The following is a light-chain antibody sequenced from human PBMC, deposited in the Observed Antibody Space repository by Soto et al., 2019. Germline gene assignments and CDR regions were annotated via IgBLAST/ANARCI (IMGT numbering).Light chain of an antibody. CDR3: QQYKDWPRT. CDR2: GAS. CDR1: QSVNSN. V-gene: IGKV3-15*01. Sequence: EIVMTQSPATLSVSPGERATLSCRASQSVNSNLAWYQQKPGQAPRILIYGASTRATAIPARFSGSGSGTDFTLTISSLQSEDFAVYYCQQYKDWPRTFGGGTKVEIK. J-gene: IGKJ4*01.